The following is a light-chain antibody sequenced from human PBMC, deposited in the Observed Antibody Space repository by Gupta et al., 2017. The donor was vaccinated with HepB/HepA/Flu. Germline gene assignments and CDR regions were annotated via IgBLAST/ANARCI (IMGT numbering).Light chain of an antibody. V-gene: IGLV3-19*01. J-gene: IGLJ3*02. CDR3: NSRDSSGNHLL. CDR2: GKN. Sequence: SSELTQDPAVSVALGQTVRITSQGDSLRSYYASWYQQKPGQAPLLVIYGKNNRPSGIPDRFSGSSSGNTASLTITGAQAEDEADYYCNSRDSSGNHLLFGGGTKLTVL. CDR1: SLRSYY.